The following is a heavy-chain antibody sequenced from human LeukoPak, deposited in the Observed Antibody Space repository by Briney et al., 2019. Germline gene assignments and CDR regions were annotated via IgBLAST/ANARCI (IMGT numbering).Heavy chain of an antibody. CDR3: ARGAYYYGSGSYTYYYYGMDV. CDR2: INPSGGST. J-gene: IGHJ6*02. V-gene: IGHV1-46*01. Sequence: ASVKVSCKASGYTLTSYYMHWVRQAPGQGLEWMGIINPSGGSTSYAQKFQGRVTMTRDTSTSTVYMELSSLRSEDTAVYYCARGAYYYGSGSYTYYYYGMDVWGQGTTVTVSS. CDR1: GYTLTSYY. D-gene: IGHD3-10*01.